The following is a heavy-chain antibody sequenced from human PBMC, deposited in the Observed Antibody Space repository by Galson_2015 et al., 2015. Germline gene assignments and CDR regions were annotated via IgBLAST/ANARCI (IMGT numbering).Heavy chain of an antibody. V-gene: IGHV3-15*01. CDR1: GFTLNSAW. CDR2: IKSIGGGGTT. Sequence: SLRLSCAASGFTLNSAWMSWVRQAPGKGLEWVGRIKSIGGGGTTDYAAPVKGRFTISRDDSKNTLYLQMNSLKTEDTAVYYCAADLPCAGTGEFAYRGQGTPVPVSS. J-gene: IGHJ4*02. D-gene: IGHD3-10*01. CDR3: AADLPCAGTGEFAY.